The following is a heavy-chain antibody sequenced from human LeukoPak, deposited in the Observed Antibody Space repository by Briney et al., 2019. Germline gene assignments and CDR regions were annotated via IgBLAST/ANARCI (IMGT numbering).Heavy chain of an antibody. J-gene: IGHJ3*01. CDR3: ARVRYGSGNYYNV. Sequence: ASVKVSCKASGGIFSKYGISWVRQAPGQGLEWMGWINPNSGATNYAQMFQGRVTMTRDTSISTAYMELSRLRSDDTAVHYCARVRYGSGNYYNVWGQGTMVTVSS. CDR1: GGIFSKYG. CDR2: INPNSGAT. V-gene: IGHV1-2*02. D-gene: IGHD3-10*01.